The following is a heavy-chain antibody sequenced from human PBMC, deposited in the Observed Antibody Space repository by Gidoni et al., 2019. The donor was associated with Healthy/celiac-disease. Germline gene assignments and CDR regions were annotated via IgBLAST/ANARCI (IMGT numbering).Heavy chain of an antibody. CDR3: ARDASYTVTTYFDY. D-gene: IGHD4-17*01. V-gene: IGHV3-21*01. CDR2: ISSSSSYI. J-gene: IGHJ4*02. CDR1: GSTFSSYI. Sequence: EVQLVASGGGLVKPGGALRLYCAAYGSTFSSYIMNWVRQAPGKGLEWFSSISSSSSYIYYADSVKGRFTISRDNAKNSLYLQMNSLRAEDTAVYYCARDASYTVTTYFDYWGQGTLVTVSS.